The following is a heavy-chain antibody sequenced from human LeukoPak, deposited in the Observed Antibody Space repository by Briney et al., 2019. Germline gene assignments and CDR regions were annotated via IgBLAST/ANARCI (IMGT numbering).Heavy chain of an antibody. Sequence: PGGSLRLSCAVSGITLNNYAMSWVCQTPGKGLEWVSAISGSGGSTYYADSVKGRFTISRDNSKNTLYLQMNSLRAEDTAVYYCAKDIVRSVAGTERGAYFYYYYYGMDVWGQGTTVTVSS. CDR1: GITLNNYA. CDR3: AKDIVRSVAGTERGAYFYYYYYGMDV. V-gene: IGHV3-23*01. J-gene: IGHJ6*02. CDR2: ISGSGGST. D-gene: IGHD6-19*01.